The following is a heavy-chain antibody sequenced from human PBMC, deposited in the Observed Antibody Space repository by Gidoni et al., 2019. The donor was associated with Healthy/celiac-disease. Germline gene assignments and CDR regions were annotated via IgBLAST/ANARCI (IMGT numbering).Heavy chain of an antibody. CDR1: GGSFSGYY. D-gene: IGHD3-10*01. J-gene: IGHJ4*02. V-gene: IGHV4-34*01. Sequence: LQQWGAGLLKPSETLSLTCAVYGGSFSGYYWSWIRQPPGKGLEWIGEINHSGSTNYNPSLKSRVTISVDTSKNQFSLKLSSVTAADTAVYYCARRYYYGSGRYFDYWGQGTLVTVSP. CDR2: INHSGST. CDR3: ARRYYYGSGRYFDY.